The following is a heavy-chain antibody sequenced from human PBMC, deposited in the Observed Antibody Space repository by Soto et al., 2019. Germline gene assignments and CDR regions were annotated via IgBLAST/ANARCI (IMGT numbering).Heavy chain of an antibody. CDR3: GRQQLTCGVDY. J-gene: IGHJ4*02. V-gene: IGHV4-31*03. D-gene: IGHD6-13*01. CDR2: IYYSGST. CDR1: GGSISSGGYY. Sequence: QVQLQESGPGLVKASQTLSLTCTVSGGSISSGGYYWSWIRQHPGKGLEWIAYIYYSGSTYYNSSLKSRVTISVDTSKNQFSLKLSSVTAADTAVYYCGRQQLTCGVDYWGQGTLVTVSS.